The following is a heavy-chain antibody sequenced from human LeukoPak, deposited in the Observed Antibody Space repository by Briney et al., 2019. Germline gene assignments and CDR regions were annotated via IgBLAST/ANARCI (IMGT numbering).Heavy chain of an antibody. CDR3: ARKENILTGYYDH. J-gene: IGHJ5*02. V-gene: IGHV3-21*01. CDR2: ISSDSNYI. D-gene: IGHD3-9*01. Sequence: GGSLRLSCAASGFTFSSYTMNWVRQAPGKGLEWVSSISSDSNYIYYADSVKGRFTLSRDNAWNSLYLQMNSLRAEDTAVYYCARKENILTGYYDHWGQGTLVTVSS. CDR1: GFTFSSYT.